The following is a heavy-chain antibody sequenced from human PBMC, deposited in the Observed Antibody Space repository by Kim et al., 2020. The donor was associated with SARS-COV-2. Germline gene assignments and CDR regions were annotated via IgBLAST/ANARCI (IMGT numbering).Heavy chain of an antibody. CDR3: ARVDSSGWYGSGWFDP. Sequence: ASVKVSCKASGYTFTSYGISWVRQAPGQGLEWMGWISAYNGNTNYAQKLQGRVTMTTDTSTSTAYMELRSLRSDDTAVYYCARVDSSGWYGSGWFDPWGQGTLVTVSS. CDR1: GYTFTSYG. CDR2: ISAYNGNT. V-gene: IGHV1-18*01. J-gene: IGHJ5*02. D-gene: IGHD6-19*01.